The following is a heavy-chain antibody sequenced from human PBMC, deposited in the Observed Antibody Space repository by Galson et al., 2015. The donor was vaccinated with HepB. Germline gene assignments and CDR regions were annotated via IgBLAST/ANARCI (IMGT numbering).Heavy chain of an antibody. J-gene: IGHJ4*02. V-gene: IGHV3-30*03. CDR2: ISYDGSNK. CDR3: ARDMGYYYGSGSPQAFEDY. Sequence: SLRLSCAASGFAVSSNYMSWVRQAPGKGLEWVSVISYDGSNKYYADSVKGRFTISRDNSKNTLYLQMNSLRAEDTAVYYCARDMGYYYGSGSPQAFEDYWGQGTLVTVSS. D-gene: IGHD3-10*01. CDR1: GFAVSSNY.